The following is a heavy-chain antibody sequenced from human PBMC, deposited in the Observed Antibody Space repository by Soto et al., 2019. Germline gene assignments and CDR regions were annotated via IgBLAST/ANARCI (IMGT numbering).Heavy chain of an antibody. V-gene: IGHV3-48*01. CDR2: ISSSSSTI. Sequence: GGSLRLSCAASGFTFSSYSMNWVRQAPGKGLEWVSYISSSSSTIYYADSVKGRFTISRDNAKNSLYLQMNSLRAEDTAVYYCASLLWFGNTPNPLDFDYWGQGTLVTVSS. D-gene: IGHD3-10*01. J-gene: IGHJ4*02. CDR1: GFTFSSYS. CDR3: ASLLWFGNTPNPLDFDY.